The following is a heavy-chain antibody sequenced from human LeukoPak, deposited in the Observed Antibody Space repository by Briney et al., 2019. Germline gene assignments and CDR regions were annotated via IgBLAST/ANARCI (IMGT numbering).Heavy chain of an antibody. CDR2: ISSSGSTI. J-gene: IGHJ4*02. V-gene: IGHV3-48*03. Sequence: GGSLRLSCAASGFTFSSYEMNWVRQAPGKGLEWVSYISSSGSTIYYADSVKGRFTISRDNAKNSLYLQMNSLRAEDTAVYYCARAHRIQLWSRSYYFDYWGQGTLVTVSS. CDR1: GFTFSSYE. D-gene: IGHD5-18*01. CDR3: ARAHRIQLWSRSYYFDY.